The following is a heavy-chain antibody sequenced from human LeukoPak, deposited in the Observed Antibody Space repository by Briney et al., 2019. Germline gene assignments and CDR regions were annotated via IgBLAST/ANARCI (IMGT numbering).Heavy chain of an antibody. CDR3: AKDSGDDSSGYYFTGFDY. J-gene: IGHJ4*02. CDR2: ISGSGGST. V-gene: IGHV3-23*01. D-gene: IGHD3-22*01. Sequence: GGSLRLSCAASGFTFSSYAMSWVRQAPGKGLEWVSAISGSGGSTYYADSVKGRFTISRDNSKNTLYLQVNSLRAEDTAVYYCAKDSGDDSSGYYFTGFDYWGQGTLVTVSS. CDR1: GFTFSSYA.